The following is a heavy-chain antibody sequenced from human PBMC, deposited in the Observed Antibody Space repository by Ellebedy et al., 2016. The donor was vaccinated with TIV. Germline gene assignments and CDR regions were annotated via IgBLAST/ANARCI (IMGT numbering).Heavy chain of an antibody. CDR1: GYTFTSYG. J-gene: IGHJ6*02. Sequence: ASVKVSXXASGYTFTSYGISWVRQAPGQGLEWMGWISAYNGNTNYAQKLQGRVTMTTDTSTSTAYMELRSLRSDDTAVYYCARGRGSFFYSGYDCMDVWGQGTTVTVSS. CDR2: ISAYNGNT. CDR3: ARGRGSFFYSGYDCMDV. D-gene: IGHD5-12*01. V-gene: IGHV1-18*04.